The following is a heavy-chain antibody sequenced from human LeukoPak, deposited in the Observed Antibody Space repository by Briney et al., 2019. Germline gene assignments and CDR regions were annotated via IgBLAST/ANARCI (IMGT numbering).Heavy chain of an antibody. Sequence: GASVKVSCKASGYTFTGYYLHWVRQAPGQGLEWMGWINPNSGDTKYAQKFQGRVTMTTETSISTAYMELNRLRSDDTAVYYCARDIRHAFDIWGQGTMVVVSS. J-gene: IGHJ3*02. V-gene: IGHV1-2*02. CDR3: ARDIRHAFDI. CDR1: GYTFTGYY. CDR2: INPNSGDT.